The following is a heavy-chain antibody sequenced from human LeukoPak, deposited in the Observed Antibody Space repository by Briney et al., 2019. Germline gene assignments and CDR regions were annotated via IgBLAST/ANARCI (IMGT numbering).Heavy chain of an antibody. CDR1: GFTFSSYS. J-gene: IGHJ4*02. CDR2: ISSSSSYI. D-gene: IGHD1-26*01. V-gene: IGHV3-21*01. Sequence: PGGSLRLSCAASGFTFSSYSMNWVRQAPGKGLEWVSSISSSSSYIYYADSVEGRFTISRDNAKNSLYLQMNSLRAEDTAVYYCARDLMGATTFDYWGQGTLVTVSS. CDR3: ARDLMGATTFDY.